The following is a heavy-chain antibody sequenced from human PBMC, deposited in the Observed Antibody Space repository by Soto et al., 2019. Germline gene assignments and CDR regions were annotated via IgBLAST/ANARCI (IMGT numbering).Heavy chain of an antibody. CDR2: IWYDGSNK. V-gene: IGHV3-33*01. CDR3: ARDWDYYDSTLDYYGMDV. Sequence: GGSLRLSCAASGFTFSSYGMHWVRQAPGKGLEWVAVIWYDGSNKYYADSVKGRFTISRDNSKNTLYLQMNSLRAEDTAVYYCARDWDYYDSTLDYYGMDVWGQGTTVTVSS. CDR1: GFTFSSYG. J-gene: IGHJ6*02. D-gene: IGHD3-22*01.